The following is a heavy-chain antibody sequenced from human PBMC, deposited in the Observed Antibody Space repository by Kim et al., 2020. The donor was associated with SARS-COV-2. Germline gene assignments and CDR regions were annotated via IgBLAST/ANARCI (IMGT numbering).Heavy chain of an antibody. D-gene: IGHD5-18*01. CDR1: GGSISSGSYY. CDR3: ARLPSLWIQPTEDY. J-gene: IGHJ4*02. CDR2: IYTSGST. V-gene: IGHV4-61*02. Sequence: SETLSLTCTVSGGSISSGSYYWSWIRQPAGKGLEWIGRIYTSGSTNYNPSLKSRVTISVDTSKNQFSLKLSSVTAADTAVYYCARLPSLWIQPTEDYWGQGTLVTVSS.